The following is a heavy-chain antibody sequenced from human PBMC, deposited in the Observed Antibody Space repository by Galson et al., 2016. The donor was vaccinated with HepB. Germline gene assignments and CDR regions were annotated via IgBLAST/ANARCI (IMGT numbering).Heavy chain of an antibody. J-gene: IGHJ4*02. CDR2: DSMDGRRK. V-gene: IGHV3-30*03. CDR1: GFTFSKYG. D-gene: IGHD2/OR15-2a*01. Sequence: SLRLSCAASGFTFSKYGMHWVRQAPGKGLEWVAADSMDGRRKFYADSVKGRFTISRDNSNNMLFLQMSSLTEDDTAVYYCARRHEYCPPVGCSVDYWGQGTLVSVSS. CDR3: ARRHEYCPPVGCSVDY.